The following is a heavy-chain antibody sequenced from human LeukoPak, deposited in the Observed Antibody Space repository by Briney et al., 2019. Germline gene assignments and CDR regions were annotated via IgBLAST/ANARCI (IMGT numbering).Heavy chain of an antibody. CDR3: AKGIDYNNYGVHY. Sequence: GGSLRLSCAASGFTFDDYAMHWVRQAPGKGLEWVSLISWDGGSTYYADSVKGRFTISRDSSKNSLYLQMNSLRPEDTALYYCAKGIDYNNYGVHYWGQGTLVTVSS. CDR2: ISWDGGST. V-gene: IGHV3-43D*03. J-gene: IGHJ4*02. D-gene: IGHD4-11*01. CDR1: GFTFDDYA.